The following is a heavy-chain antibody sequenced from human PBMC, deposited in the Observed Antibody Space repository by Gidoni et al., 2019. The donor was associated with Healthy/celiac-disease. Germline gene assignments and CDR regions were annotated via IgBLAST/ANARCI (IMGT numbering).Heavy chain of an antibody. CDR1: GFPFSSYG. V-gene: IGHV3-30*03. J-gene: IGHJ3*02. Sequence: VQLVESGGGVVQPGRSLRLSCAASGFPFSSYGMHWVRQAPGKGLAWVAVISYDGSNKYYADSVKGRFTISRDNSKNTLYLQMNSLRAEDTAVYYCARSYDSSGYGAFDIWGQGTMVTVSS. D-gene: IGHD3-22*01. CDR2: ISYDGSNK. CDR3: ARSYDSSGYGAFDI.